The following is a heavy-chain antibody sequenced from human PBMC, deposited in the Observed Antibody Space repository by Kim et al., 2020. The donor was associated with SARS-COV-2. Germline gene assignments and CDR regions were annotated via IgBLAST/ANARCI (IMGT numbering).Heavy chain of an antibody. Sequence: SETLSLTCTVSGGSISSGGYYWGCIRPHPGKGLEWIRYIYYSGSTYYNPSHNGRVTISVDTSKNQFSLKLSSVTAADTAVYYCARVVVGGSSRWQFDYWGQGTLVTVSS. CDR3: ARVVVGGSSRWQFDY. J-gene: IGHJ4*02. D-gene: IGHD6-13*01. CDR1: GGSISSGGYY. CDR2: IYYSGST. V-gene: IGHV4-31*03.